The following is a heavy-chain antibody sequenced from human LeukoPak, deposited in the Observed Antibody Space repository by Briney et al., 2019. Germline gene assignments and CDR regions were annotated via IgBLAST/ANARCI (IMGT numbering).Heavy chain of an antibody. D-gene: IGHD3-22*01. CDR3: ARDLTHRRNYDNSGYQIVSAF. CDR2: MNSNSGGT. Sequence: ASVKVSCKASGYTFTGYFIHWVRQAPGQGLEWMGWMNSNSGGTNYAQKFQGRVTMTRDTSITTAYMELSRLRFDDTAVYYCARDLTHRRNYDNSGYQIVSAFWGQGTLVTVSS. CDR1: GYTFTGYF. V-gene: IGHV1-2*02. J-gene: IGHJ4*02.